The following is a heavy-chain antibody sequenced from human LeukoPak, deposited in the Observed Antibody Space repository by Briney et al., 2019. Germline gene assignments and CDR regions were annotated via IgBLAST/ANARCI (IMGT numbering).Heavy chain of an antibody. CDR2: IKQDGSEK. V-gene: IGHV3-7*03. Sequence: GGALRLSCAASGFTCSSYWMSWVRQAPGKGLEWVANIKQDGSEKYYVDSVKGRFTITRDNAKNSLYLQMNSLRAEDTAVYYCARAELWSTSDFDYWGQGTLVTVSS. J-gene: IGHJ4*02. CDR3: ARAELWSTSDFDY. D-gene: IGHD5-18*01. CDR1: GFTCSSYW.